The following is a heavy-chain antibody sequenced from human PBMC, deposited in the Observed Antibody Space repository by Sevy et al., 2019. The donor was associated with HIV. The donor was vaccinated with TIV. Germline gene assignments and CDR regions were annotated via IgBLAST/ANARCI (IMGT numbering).Heavy chain of an antibody. CDR1: GFTFSSYG. D-gene: IGHD3-3*01. CDR2: ISYDGSNK. CDR3: AKEVPYYDFWSGYYDGWFDP. J-gene: IGHJ5*02. V-gene: IGHV3-30*18. Sequence: GGSLRLSCAASGFTFSSYGMHWVRQAPGKGLEWVAVISYDGSNKYYADSVKCRFTISRDNSKNTLYLQMNSLRAEDTAVYYCAKEVPYYDFWSGYYDGWFDPWGQGTLVTVSS.